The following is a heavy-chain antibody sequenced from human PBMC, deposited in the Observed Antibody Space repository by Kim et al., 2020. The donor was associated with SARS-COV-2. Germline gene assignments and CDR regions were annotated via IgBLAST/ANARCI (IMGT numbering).Heavy chain of an antibody. Sequence: SETLSLTFTVSGGSISSGGYYWSWIRQHPGKGLEWIGYIYYSGSTYYNPSLKSRVTISVDTSKNQFSLKLSSVTAADTAVYYCARGEMIFGVVTYAFDIWGQGTMVTVSS. V-gene: IGHV4-31*03. CDR3: ARGEMIFGVVTYAFDI. CDR2: IYYSGST. CDR1: GGSISSGGYY. J-gene: IGHJ3*02. D-gene: IGHD3-3*01.